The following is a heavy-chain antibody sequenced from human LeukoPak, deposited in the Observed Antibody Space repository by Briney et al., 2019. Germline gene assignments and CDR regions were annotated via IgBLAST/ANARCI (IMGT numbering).Heavy chain of an antibody. V-gene: IGHV4-39*01. CDR3: AGYGSGSYYNDLDY. CDR1: GGSISSSSYY. D-gene: IGHD3-10*01. Sequence: SETLSLTCTVSGGSISSSSYYWGWIRQPPGKGLGWIGSIYYSGSTYYNPSLKSRVTISVDTSKNQFSLKLSSVTAADTAVYYCAGYGSGSYYNDLDYWGQGTLVTVSS. CDR2: IYYSGST. J-gene: IGHJ4*02.